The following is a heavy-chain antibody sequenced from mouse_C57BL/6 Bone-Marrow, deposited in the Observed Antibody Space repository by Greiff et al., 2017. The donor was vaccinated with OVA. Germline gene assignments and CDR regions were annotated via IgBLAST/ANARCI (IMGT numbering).Heavy chain of an antibody. D-gene: IGHD3-1*01. CDR3: ARRRDPDGVGLRLAWFAY. Sequence: VQLQQPGAELVKPGASVKMSCKASGYTFTSYWITWVKQRPGQGLEWIGDIYPGSGSTNYNEKFKSKATLTVDTSSSTAYMQLSSLTSEDSAVYNGARRRDPDGVGLRLAWFAYWGQGTLVTVSA. CDR2: IYPGSGST. V-gene: IGHV1-55*01. J-gene: IGHJ3*01. CDR1: GYTFTSYW.